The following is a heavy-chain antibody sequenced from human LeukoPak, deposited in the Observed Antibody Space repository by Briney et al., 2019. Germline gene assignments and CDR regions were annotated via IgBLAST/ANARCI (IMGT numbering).Heavy chain of an antibody. CDR2: MNPNSGNT. V-gene: IGHV1-8*03. CDR3: AKDGTRGTRFGKIPHYFDY. D-gene: IGHD3-10*01. J-gene: IGHJ4*02. CDR1: GYTFTSYD. Sequence: SVKVSCKASGYTFTSYDINWVRQATGQGLEWMGWMNPNSGNTGYAQKFQGRVTITRNTSISTAYMELSSLRAEDTAVYYCAKDGTRGTRFGKIPHYFDYWGRGTLVTVSS.